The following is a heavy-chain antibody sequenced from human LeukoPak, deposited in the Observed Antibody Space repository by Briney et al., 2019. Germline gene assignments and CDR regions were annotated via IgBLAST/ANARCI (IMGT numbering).Heavy chain of an antibody. V-gene: IGHV4-59*01. J-gene: IGHJ4*02. Sequence: ETLSLTCTVSGGSISSYYWSWIRQPPGKGLEWIGYIYYSGSTNYNPSLKSRVTISVDTSKNQFSLKLSSVTAADTAVYYCARDEGGSAPFDYWGQGTLVTVSS. D-gene: IGHD1-26*01. CDR3: ARDEGGSAPFDY. CDR1: GGSISSYY. CDR2: IYYSGST.